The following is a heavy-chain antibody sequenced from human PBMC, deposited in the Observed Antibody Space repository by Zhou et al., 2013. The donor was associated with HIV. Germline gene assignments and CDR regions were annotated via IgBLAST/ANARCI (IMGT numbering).Heavy chain of an antibody. CDR3: ASYGPGYNWMYS. CDR2: INPNTDAT. J-gene: IGHJ4*02. V-gene: IGHV1-2*02. CDR1: GYTFTGYY. Sequence: QVQLVQSGAEVKKPGASVKVSCKASGYTFTGYYMHWVRQAPGQGLEWMGWINPNTDATKYAPRFQGRVTMTRDTSISTIYMELRGLRSDDTALYFCASYGPGYNWMYSWGQGTLVTV. D-gene: IGHD1-20*01.